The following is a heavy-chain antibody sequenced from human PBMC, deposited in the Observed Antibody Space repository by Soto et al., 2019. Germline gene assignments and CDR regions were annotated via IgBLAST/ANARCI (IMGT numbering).Heavy chain of an antibody. V-gene: IGHV4-38-2*01. J-gene: IGHJ4*02. CDR1: VEPMTGGYY. D-gene: IGHD2-15*01. CDR2: IYYGGTT. CDR3: ARGWYYFDF. Sequence: SETLSLTCDVSVEPMTGGYYWGWIRQSPGKGLEWIGSIYYGGTTYYNPSLRSRLAISIDTSKNQFSLRLSSVTAADTALYYCARGWYYFDFWGQGTLVTVSS.